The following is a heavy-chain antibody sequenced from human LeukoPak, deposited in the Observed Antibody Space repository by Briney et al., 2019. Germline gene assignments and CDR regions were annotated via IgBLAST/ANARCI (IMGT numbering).Heavy chain of an antibody. J-gene: IGHJ6*03. V-gene: IGHV1-8*01. CDR2: MNPNSGNT. D-gene: IGHD3-22*01. CDR3: ASSYDSSGYYYVTYYYYYMDV. CDR1: GYTFTSYD. Sequence: GASVKVSCKAPGYTFTSYDINWVRQATGQGLEWMGWMNPNSGNTGYAQKFQGRVTMTRSTSISTAYMELSRLRSEDTAVYYCASSYDSSGYYYVTYYYYYMDVWGKGTTVTISS.